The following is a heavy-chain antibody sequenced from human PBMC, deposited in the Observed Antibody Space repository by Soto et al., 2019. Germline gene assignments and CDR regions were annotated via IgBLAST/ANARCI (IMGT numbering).Heavy chain of an antibody. CDR3: ARQIGGGSWSFDH. J-gene: IGHJ4*02. CDR1: GGSIITNDYW. Sequence: QLQVQESGPGLVKPAEPLSLTCSVSGGSIITNDYWWGWIRQPPGKGLEYIGSINYVGTTYYYPSLTSRVTISVDTSKNQFSLRLNSVTAADTAVYYCARQIGGGSWSFDHWGQGTLVTVSS. D-gene: IGHD3-16*01. V-gene: IGHV4-39*01. CDR2: INYVGTT.